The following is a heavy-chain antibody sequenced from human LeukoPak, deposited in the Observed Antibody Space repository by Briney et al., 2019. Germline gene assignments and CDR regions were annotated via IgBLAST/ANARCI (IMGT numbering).Heavy chain of an antibody. D-gene: IGHD2-2*01. J-gene: IGHJ4*02. V-gene: IGHV3-21*01. CDR3: ARESLYCSSTSCPSGY. CDR1: GFTFSSYS. CDR2: ISSSSSYI. Sequence: GGSLRLSCAASGFTFSSYSMNWVRQAPGKGLEGVSSISSSSSYIYYADSVKGRFTISRDNAKNSLYLQMNSLRAEDTAVYYCARESLYCSSTSCPSGYWGQGTLVTVSS.